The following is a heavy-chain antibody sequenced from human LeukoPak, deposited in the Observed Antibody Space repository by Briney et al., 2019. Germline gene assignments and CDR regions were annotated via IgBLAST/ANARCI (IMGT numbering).Heavy chain of an antibody. Sequence: GGSLRLSCAASRFTLSNYEMNWVRQAPGKGLEWVSYISSSGYIIFYADSVKGRFTISGDNAKNSLYLQMNSLRAEDTAVYYCARDRGWRSYFDYWGQGTLVTVSS. CDR3: ARDRGWRSYFDY. D-gene: IGHD3-10*01. CDR1: RFTLSNYE. CDR2: ISSSGYII. J-gene: IGHJ4*02. V-gene: IGHV3-48*03.